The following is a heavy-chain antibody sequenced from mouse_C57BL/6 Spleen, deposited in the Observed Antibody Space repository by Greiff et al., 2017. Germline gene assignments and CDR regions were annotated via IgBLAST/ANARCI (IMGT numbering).Heavy chain of an antibody. V-gene: IGHV5-16*01. Sequence: EVKLVESEGGLVQPGSSMKLSCTASGFTFSDYYMAWVRQVPEKGLEWVANINYDGSSTYYLDSLKSRFIISRDNAKNILYLQMSSLKSEDTATYYCARVYDGYSLDYWGQGTTLTVSS. CDR1: GFTFSDYY. CDR3: ARVYDGYSLDY. CDR2: INYDGSST. J-gene: IGHJ2*01. D-gene: IGHD2-3*01.